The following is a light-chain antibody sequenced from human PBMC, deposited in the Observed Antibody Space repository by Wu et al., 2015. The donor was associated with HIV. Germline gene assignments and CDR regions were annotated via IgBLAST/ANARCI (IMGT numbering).Light chain of an antibody. J-gene: IGKJ5*01. Sequence: EIVLTQSPGTLSLSPGERATLSCRASQSVRSNYLAWYQQKPGQSPRLLIYGASSRATGIPDRFSGSGSGTDFTLTISRLEPEDFAVYYCQHRFNWPLIFGQGTRLEIK. CDR1: QSVRSNY. CDR2: GAS. CDR3: QHRFNWPLI. V-gene: IGKV3D-20*02.